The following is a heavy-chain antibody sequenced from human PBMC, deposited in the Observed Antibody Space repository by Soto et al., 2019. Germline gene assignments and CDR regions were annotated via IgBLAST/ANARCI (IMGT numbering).Heavy chain of an antibody. J-gene: IGHJ4*02. Sequence: QVQLQESGPGLVKPSQTLSLTCTVSGGSINSGAYYWSWIRQHPGKGLEWIGYIYYSGSTYYNPSLKSRVTISVDTSKTQRSLRLNSVTAADTAVYYCARNEGRNGSGSWGQGTPVPGSS. D-gene: IGHD3-10*01. CDR2: IYYSGST. CDR3: ARNEGRNGSGS. CDR1: GGSINSGAYY. V-gene: IGHV4-31*03.